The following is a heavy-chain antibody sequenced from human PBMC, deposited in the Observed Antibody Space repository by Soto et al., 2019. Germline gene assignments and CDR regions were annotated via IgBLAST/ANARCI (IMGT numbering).Heavy chain of an antibody. CDR1: GFTFRSYT. V-gene: IGHV3-23*01. CDR3: AKDKDPDGAWDIDY. J-gene: IGHJ4*01. D-gene: IGHD4-17*01. Sequence: EVQLLESGGDLVQPGGSLRLSCAASGFTFRSYTMTWVRQAPGKGLEWVSSIIGANGDTFSADSVTGRFTISRDISKSTLYLQMNGLRVEDTAIYYCAKDKDPDGAWDIDYWGHGTLVTVSS. CDR2: IIGANGDT.